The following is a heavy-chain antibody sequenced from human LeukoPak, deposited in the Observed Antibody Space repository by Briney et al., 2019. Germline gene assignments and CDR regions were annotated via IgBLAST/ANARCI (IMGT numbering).Heavy chain of an antibody. CDR1: GFTFSSYA. D-gene: IGHD6-13*01. J-gene: IGHJ6*02. CDR3: ARTNPGIAAAGMDYYYYGMDV. CDR2: ISYDGSNK. V-gene: IGHV3-30-3*01. Sequence: PGGSLRLSCAASGFTFSSYAMHWVRQAPGKGLEWVAVISYDGSNKYYADSVKGRFTIPRDNSKNTLYLQMNSLRAEDTAVYYCARTNPGIAAAGMDYYYYGMDVWGQGTTVTVSS.